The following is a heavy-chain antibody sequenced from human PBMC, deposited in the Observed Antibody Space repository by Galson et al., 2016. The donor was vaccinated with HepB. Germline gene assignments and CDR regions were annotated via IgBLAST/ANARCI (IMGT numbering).Heavy chain of an antibody. CDR3: ARSTVLGSYQFLDI. Sequence: SVKVSCKASGGTFSSFGYNWVRQTPGQGLEWMGGIVPIFDTANYAQKFQGRVTITADESTSTAFMALNSLRSEDTAVYYCARSTVLGSYQFLDIWGQGTLVTVSS. V-gene: IGHV1-69*13. J-gene: IGHJ4*02. D-gene: IGHD3-16*02. CDR2: IVPIFDTA. CDR1: GGTFSSFG.